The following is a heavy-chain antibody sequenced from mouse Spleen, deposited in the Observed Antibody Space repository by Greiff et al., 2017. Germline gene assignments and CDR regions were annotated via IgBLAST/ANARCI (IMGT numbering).Heavy chain of an antibody. V-gene: IGHV5-17*01. CDR2: ISSGSSTI. CDR1: GFTFSDYG. J-gene: IGHJ4*01. CDR3: ARDGNYYYAMDY. Sequence: EVKLVESGGGLVKPGGSLKLSCAASGFTFSDYGMHWVRQAPEKGLEWVAYISSGSSTIYYADTVKVRFTISRDNAKNTLFLQMTSLRSEDTAMYYCARDGNYYYAMDYWGQGTSVTVSS. D-gene: IGHD2-1*01.